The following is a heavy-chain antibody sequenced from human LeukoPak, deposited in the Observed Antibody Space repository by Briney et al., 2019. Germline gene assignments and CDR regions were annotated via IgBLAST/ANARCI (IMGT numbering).Heavy chain of an antibody. Sequence: SETLSLTCTVSGGSISSYYWSWIRQPPGKGLEWIAYMYYSGGTNYNPSLKSRVTISVDTSKNQFSLKLSSVTAADTAVYYCARDDGYNFWYFDYWGQGTLVTVSS. CDR2: MYYSGGT. V-gene: IGHV4-59*01. CDR1: GGSISSYY. J-gene: IGHJ4*02. D-gene: IGHD5-24*01. CDR3: ARDDGYNFWYFDY.